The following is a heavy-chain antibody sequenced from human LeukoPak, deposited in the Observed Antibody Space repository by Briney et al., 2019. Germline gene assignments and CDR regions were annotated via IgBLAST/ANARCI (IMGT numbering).Heavy chain of an antibody. J-gene: IGHJ4*02. V-gene: IGHV3-74*01. D-gene: IGHD3-16*01. CDR2: IKVNGDDI. Sequence: GGSLRLSCGASGFNFRDDWMHWVRQAPGKGLVWLSGIKVNGDDIGYADSVRGRFAISRDNAKNSVYLQMNSLRAEDTAVYFCAGGGDFDYWGQGILVTVSA. CDR3: AGGGDFDY. CDR1: GFNFRDDW.